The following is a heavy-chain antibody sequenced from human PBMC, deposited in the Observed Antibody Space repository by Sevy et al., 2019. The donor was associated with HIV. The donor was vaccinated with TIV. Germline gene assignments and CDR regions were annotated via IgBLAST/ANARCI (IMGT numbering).Heavy chain of an antibody. Sequence: GGSLRLSCVASGFTFSSYVMTWVRQAPGKGLEWVSGISGSGGRTYHAHSVKGRFTISRDNSKNTLYLQMNNLRAEDTAVYYCAAHFYGSGSYYNGADAFDIWGQGTMVTVSS. V-gene: IGHV3-23*01. J-gene: IGHJ3*02. CDR2: ISGSGGRT. D-gene: IGHD3-10*01. CDR1: GFTFSSYV. CDR3: AAHFYGSGSYYNGADAFDI.